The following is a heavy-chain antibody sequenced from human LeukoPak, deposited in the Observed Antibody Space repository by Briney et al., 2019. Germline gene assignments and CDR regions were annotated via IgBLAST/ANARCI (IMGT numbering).Heavy chain of an antibody. J-gene: IGHJ4*02. CDR1: GVSISSYY. CDR2: IYYSGST. D-gene: IGHD6-19*01. V-gene: IGHV4-59*01. Sequence: PSETLSLTCTVSGVSISSYYWGWIRQPPGKGLEWIGYIYYSGSTNYNPSLKSRVTISVDTSKNQFSPKLSSVTAADTAVYYCARVELLGSSGWPFDYWGQGTLVTVSS. CDR3: ARVELLGSSGWPFDY.